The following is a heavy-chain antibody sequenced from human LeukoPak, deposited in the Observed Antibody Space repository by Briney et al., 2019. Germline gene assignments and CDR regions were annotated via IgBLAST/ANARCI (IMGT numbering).Heavy chain of an antibody. J-gene: IGHJ6*02. CDR3: ERDFQWLRAMDV. Sequence: GRSLRLSCAASGFTFSDYAMRWLRQAPGKGLEWVAVMSYDGSNKYYADSVKGRFTISRDNSKNTLYVQMNSLRVEDTTVYYCERDFQWLRAMDVWGQGTTVTVSS. V-gene: IGHV3-30-3*01. D-gene: IGHD6-19*01. CDR2: MSYDGSNK. CDR1: GFTFSDYA.